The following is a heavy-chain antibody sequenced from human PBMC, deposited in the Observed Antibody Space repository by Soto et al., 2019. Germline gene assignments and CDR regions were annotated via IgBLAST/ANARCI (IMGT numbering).Heavy chain of an antibody. V-gene: IGHV3-23*01. CDR2: ISGSGGST. D-gene: IGHD6-19*01. CDR3: AKEHSGYVSPTTYSSGWYDY. CDR1: GFTFSSYA. J-gene: IGHJ4*02. Sequence: PGGSLRLSCAASGFTFSSYAMSWVRQAPGKGLEWVSAISGSGGSTYYADSVKGRFTISRDNSKNTLYLQMNSLRAEDTAVYYCAKEHSGYVSPTTYSSGWYDYWGQGTLVTVSS.